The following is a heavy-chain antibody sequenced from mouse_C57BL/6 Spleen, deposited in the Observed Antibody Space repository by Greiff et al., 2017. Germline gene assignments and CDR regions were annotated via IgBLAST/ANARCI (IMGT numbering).Heavy chain of an antibody. CDR2: INPYNGGT. Sequence: VQLKESGPVLVKPGASVKMSCKASGYTFTDYYMNWVKQSHGKSLEWIGVINPYNGGTSYNQKFKGKATLTVDKSSSTAYMELNSLTSEDSAVYYCARGDGSFFDYWGQGTTLTVSS. V-gene: IGHV1-19*01. CDR1: GYTFTDYY. J-gene: IGHJ2*01. D-gene: IGHD3-3*01. CDR3: ARGDGSFFDY.